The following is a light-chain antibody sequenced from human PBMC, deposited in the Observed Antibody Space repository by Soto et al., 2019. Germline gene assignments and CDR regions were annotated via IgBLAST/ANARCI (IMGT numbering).Light chain of an antibody. V-gene: IGLV2-14*01. CDR3: SSYTSSSTPYV. Sequence: QPVLTQPASLSGSPGQSITISCTGTSSDVGGYNYVSWYQQHPGKAPKLMIYDVSNRPSGVSNRFPGSKSGNTASLTISGLQAEDEADYYCSSYTSSSTPYVFGTGTKVTVL. CDR2: DVS. J-gene: IGLJ1*01. CDR1: SSDVGGYNY.